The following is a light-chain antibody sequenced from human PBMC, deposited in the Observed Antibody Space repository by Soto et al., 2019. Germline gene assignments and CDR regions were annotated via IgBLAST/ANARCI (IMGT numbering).Light chain of an antibody. CDR1: QSIRSY. J-gene: IGKJ4*01. Sequence: DIHLTRSPSSLSASVGHRFTITCRASQSIRSYLNWYKQKPGKAPKLLIYAASSLQTGVSSRLSGSASGTDFTLTISNMKPEDFATYYCQQTSSTPTFGGGTKVDIK. CDR3: QQTSSTPT. CDR2: AAS. V-gene: IGKV1-39*01.